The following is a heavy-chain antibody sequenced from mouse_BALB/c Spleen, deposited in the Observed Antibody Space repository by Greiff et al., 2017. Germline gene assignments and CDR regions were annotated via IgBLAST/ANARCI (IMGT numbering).Heavy chain of an antibody. Sequence: QVQLKESGAELARPGASVKLSCKASGYTFTSYWMQWVKQRPGQGLEWIGAIYPGDGDTRYTQKFKGKATLTADKSSSTAYMQLSSLASEDSAVYYCARFGTYYFDYWGQGTTLTVSS. CDR1: GYTFTSYW. J-gene: IGHJ2*01. CDR3: ARFGTYYFDY. CDR2: IYPGDGDT. V-gene: IGHV1-87*01. D-gene: IGHD3-1*01.